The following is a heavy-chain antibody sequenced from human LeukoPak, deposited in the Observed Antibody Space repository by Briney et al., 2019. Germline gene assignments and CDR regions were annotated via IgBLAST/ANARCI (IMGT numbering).Heavy chain of an antibody. CDR2: FHYSGST. Sequence: SETLSLTCTVSGGSISSSSYYWAWIRQPPGKGLEWIGYFHYSGSTYYNPSLKSRVTISVDTSKNQFSLKLNYVTAADTALYYCARGSSSGYYVHFDYWGQGTLVTVSS. V-gene: IGHV4-61*05. D-gene: IGHD3-22*01. CDR3: ARGSSSGYYVHFDY. J-gene: IGHJ4*02. CDR1: GGSISSSSYY.